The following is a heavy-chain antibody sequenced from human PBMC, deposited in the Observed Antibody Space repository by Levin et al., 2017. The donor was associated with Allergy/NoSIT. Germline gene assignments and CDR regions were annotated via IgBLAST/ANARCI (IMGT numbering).Heavy chain of an antibody. CDR3: AKDIVATGHDAFDI. V-gene: IGHV3-30*18. CDR2: ISYDGSNK. CDR1: GFTFSSYG. D-gene: IGHD5-12*01. Sequence: GESLKISCAASGFTFSSYGMHWVRQAPGKGLEWVAVISYDGSNKYYADSVKGRFTISRDNSKNTLYLQMNSLRAEDTAVYYCAKDIVATGHDAFDIWGQGTMVTVSS. J-gene: IGHJ3*02.